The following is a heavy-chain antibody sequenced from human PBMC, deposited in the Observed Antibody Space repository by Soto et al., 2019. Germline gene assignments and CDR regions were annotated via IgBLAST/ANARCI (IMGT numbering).Heavy chain of an antibody. CDR2: ISYTGNT. Sequence: QVQLQESGPGLVKPSQTLSLSCNVSGGAISSGAYYWSWIRQHPGKGLEWIGYISYTGNTFYNPSLKSRLSISIDTSKNQFFLKLKSVTAAHTAVYYCAREAECRTENSDCWGQGTRVTVSS. J-gene: IGHJ4*02. CDR3: AREAECRTENSDC. CDR1: GGAISSGAYY. V-gene: IGHV4-31*03. D-gene: IGHD2-15*01.